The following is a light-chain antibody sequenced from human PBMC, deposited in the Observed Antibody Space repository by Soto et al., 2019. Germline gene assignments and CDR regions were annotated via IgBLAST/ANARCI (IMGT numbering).Light chain of an antibody. J-gene: IGKJ4*01. CDR2: ASS. CDR3: QQYYHWGLS. Sequence: VMTYSPANLSVSPGEGVTLFCRANQNVASNIAWYQVKPAQPPRLLIYASSTRATGIPATFSGSGSGTQFSLTISSLQSEDSAVYYCQQYYHWGLSFGGGTKVDIK. V-gene: IGKV3D-15*01. CDR1: QNVASN.